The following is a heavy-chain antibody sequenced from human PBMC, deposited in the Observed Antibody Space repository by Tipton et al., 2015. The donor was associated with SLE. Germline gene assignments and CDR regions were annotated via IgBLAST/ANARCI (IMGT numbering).Heavy chain of an antibody. CDR1: NYSLTNDYY. D-gene: IGHD3-10*01. CDR2: FHQSGTT. Sequence: LRLSCSVSNYSLTNDYYWGWVRQPPGKGLEWIGSFHQSGTTFYTPSLKSRVTLLLDMSNNEFSLKLFSVTAADTAVYYCARDSTDYYDSGRSPSRFVYWGQGTLLIVSS. V-gene: IGHV4-38-2*02. CDR3: ARDSTDYYDSGRSPSRFVY. J-gene: IGHJ4*02.